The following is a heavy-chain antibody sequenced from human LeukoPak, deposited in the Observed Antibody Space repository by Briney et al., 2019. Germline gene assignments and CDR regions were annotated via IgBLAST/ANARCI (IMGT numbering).Heavy chain of an antibody. CDR1: GFTFSSYW. CDR2: IKQDGSEK. J-gene: IGHJ5*02. D-gene: IGHD3-3*01. Sequence: GSLRLSCAASGFTFSSYWMSWVRQAPGKGLEWVANIKQDGSEKYYVDSVKGRFTISRDNAKNSLYLQMDSLRAEDTAVYYCARDNPTYYDFWSGYPRYNWFDPWGQGTLVTVSS. CDR3: ARDNPTYYDFWSGYPRYNWFDP. V-gene: IGHV3-7*01.